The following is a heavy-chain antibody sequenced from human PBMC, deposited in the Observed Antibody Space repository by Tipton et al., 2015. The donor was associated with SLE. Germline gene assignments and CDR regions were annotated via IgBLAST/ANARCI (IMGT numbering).Heavy chain of an antibody. J-gene: IGHJ5*02. CDR2: IYYTGTTT. CDR3: ARLHGYSYGLDWFDP. Sequence: TLSLTCTVSGGSVSSSSKYWAWIRQPPGQGLEWIGSIYYTGTTTYYNSSLKSRVTMSVDTSKNQFSLRLTSVIAADTAVYYCARLHGYSYGLDWFDPWGHGTLISVSS. CDR1: GGSVSSSSKY. D-gene: IGHD5-18*01. V-gene: IGHV4-39*07.